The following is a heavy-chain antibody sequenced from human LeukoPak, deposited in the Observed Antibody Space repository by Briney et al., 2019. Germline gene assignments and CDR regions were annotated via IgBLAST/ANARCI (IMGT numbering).Heavy chain of an antibody. CDR1: GGSISSYY. V-gene: IGHV4-4*07. CDR3: ARDSYSSSWYGGSYTNWFDP. CDR2: IYTSGST. D-gene: IGHD6-13*01. J-gene: IGHJ5*02. Sequence: SETLSLTCAVYGGSISSYYWSWIRQPAGKGLEWIGRIYTSGSTNYNPSLKSRVTMSVDTSKNQFSLKLSSVTAADTAVYYCARDSYSSSWYGGSYTNWFDPWGQGTLVTVSS.